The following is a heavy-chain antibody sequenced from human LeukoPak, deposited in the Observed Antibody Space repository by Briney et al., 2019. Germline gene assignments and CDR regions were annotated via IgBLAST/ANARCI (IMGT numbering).Heavy chain of an antibody. CDR1: GGSISSGGYY. Sequence: PSQTLSLTCTVSGGSISSGGYYWSWIRQPPGKGLEWIGYIYHSGSTYYNPSLKSRVTISVDRSKNQFSLKLSSVTAADTAVYYCARAARPRPLNCGGDCYSRYYFDYWGQGTLVTVSS. J-gene: IGHJ4*02. CDR3: ARAARPRPLNCGGDCYSRYYFDY. CDR2: IYHSGST. V-gene: IGHV4-30-2*01. D-gene: IGHD2-21*02.